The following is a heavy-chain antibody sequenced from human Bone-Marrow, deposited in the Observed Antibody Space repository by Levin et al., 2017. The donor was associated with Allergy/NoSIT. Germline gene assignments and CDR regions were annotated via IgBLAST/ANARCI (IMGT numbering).Heavy chain of an antibody. CDR2: ISGSGNTI. V-gene: IGHV3-48*03. J-gene: IGHJ3*02. D-gene: IGHD2-8*02. CDR1: GFSFSIYE. CDR3: ARGIIGDVRVAHKEAFDI. Sequence: SCAASGFSFSIYEMNWVRQAPGKGLEWISYISGSGNTIYYADSVKGRFTISRDNAKNSLYLQVNSLRAEDTAVYYCARGIIGDVRVAHKEAFDIWGQGTMVSVSS.